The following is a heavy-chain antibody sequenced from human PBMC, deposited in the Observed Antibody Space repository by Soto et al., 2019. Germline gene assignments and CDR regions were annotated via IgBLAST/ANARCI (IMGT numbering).Heavy chain of an antibody. CDR2: ISGSGGST. D-gene: IGHD3-16*01. V-gene: IGHV3-23*01. CDR1: GFTFSSYA. Sequence: EVQLLESGGGLVQPGGSLRLSCAASGFTFSSYAMSWVRQAPGKGLEWVSAISGSGGSTYYADSVKGRFTISRDNPKNTLYLQINSLRAEDTAVYYCASLGEPNDFNIWGQGTMVTVCS. CDR3: ASLGEPNDFNI. J-gene: IGHJ3*02.